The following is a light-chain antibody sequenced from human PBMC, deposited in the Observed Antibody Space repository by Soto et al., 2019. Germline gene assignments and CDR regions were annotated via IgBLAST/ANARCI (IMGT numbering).Light chain of an antibody. Sequence: DIQLTQSPSTLSASVGDRVTITCRASQSIDRWLAWYQQKLGKAPELLIHDASSLESGVPSRFSGSGSGTEFTLTINSLQPDDFATYYCQQFNHYYSFGQGTKLEIK. CDR2: DAS. CDR3: QQFNHYYS. CDR1: QSIDRW. J-gene: IGKJ2*03. V-gene: IGKV1-5*01.